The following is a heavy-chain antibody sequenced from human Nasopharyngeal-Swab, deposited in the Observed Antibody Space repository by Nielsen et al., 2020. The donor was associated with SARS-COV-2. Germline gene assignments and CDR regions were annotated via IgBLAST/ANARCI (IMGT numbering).Heavy chain of an antibody. CDR1: GFTFSSYA. D-gene: IGHD3-16*01. CDR3: ARARGGGYYYGMDV. CDR2: ISHDGSNK. Sequence: LSLTCAASGFTFSSYAMHWVRQAPGKGLEWVAVISHDGSNKYYADSVKGRFTISRDNSKNTLYLQMNSLRAEDTAVYYCARARGGGYYYGMDVWGQGTTVTVSS. J-gene: IGHJ6*02. V-gene: IGHV3-30*04.